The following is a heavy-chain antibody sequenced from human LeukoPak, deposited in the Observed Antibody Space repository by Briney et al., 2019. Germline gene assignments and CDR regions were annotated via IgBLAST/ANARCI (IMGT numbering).Heavy chain of an antibody. J-gene: IGHJ4*02. V-gene: IGHV3-23*01. D-gene: IGHD6-13*01. CDR2: ISGSGGST. CDR3: AKDRRAAAGVFDY. Sequence: GGPLTLSCTASGFTFSSYAMICVRQSTGKGLECVWAISGSGGSTYYADSVKGGFIISRDNSKNTMYLQMNSLRAEDTAVYYCAKDRRAAAGVFDYWGQGTLVTVSS. CDR1: GFTFSSYA.